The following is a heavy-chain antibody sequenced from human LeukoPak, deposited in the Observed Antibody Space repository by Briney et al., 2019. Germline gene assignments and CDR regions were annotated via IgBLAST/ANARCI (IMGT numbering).Heavy chain of an antibody. J-gene: IGHJ4*02. V-gene: IGHV3-23*01. CDR3: ARDATPMNGIWDHFDS. CDR1: GFSFHIHG. CDR2: VGGGNDI. Sequence: GGSLRLSCVASGFSFHIHGMTWVRQAPGKGLEWVSSVGGGNDIHYSDSVKGRFTGSRDDAKSTAYLQMNNLRVEDTAIYFCARDATPMNGIWDHFDSWCQGTLVTVSS. D-gene: IGHD1-1*01.